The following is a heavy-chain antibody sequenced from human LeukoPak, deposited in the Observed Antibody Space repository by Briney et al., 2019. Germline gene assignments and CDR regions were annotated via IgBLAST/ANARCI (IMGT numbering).Heavy chain of an antibody. CDR1: GFTFSSYS. J-gene: IGHJ4*02. Sequence: GGSLRLSCAASGFTFSSYSMNWVRQAPGKGLEWVSSISSSSSYIYYADSVKGRFNISRDNAKNSLYLQMNSLRAEDTAVYYCAREGYYYDSSGYYHDGGLDYWGQGTLVTVSS. V-gene: IGHV3-21*01. D-gene: IGHD3-22*01. CDR2: ISSSSSYI. CDR3: AREGYYYDSSGYYHDGGLDY.